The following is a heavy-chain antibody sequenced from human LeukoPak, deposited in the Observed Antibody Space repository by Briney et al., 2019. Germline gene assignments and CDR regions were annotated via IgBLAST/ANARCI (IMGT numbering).Heavy chain of an antibody. CDR2: IKQDGSEK. Sequence: GGSLRLSCAASGFTFSSYWMSWVRQAPGKGLEWVANIKQDGSEKYYVDSVKGRFTISRDNAKNSLYLQMNSLRAEDTALYYCAKSGPGMGIAAAGFQHWGQGTLVTVSS. CDR3: AKSGPGMGIAAAGFQH. V-gene: IGHV3-7*03. D-gene: IGHD6-13*01. CDR1: GFTFSSYW. J-gene: IGHJ1*01.